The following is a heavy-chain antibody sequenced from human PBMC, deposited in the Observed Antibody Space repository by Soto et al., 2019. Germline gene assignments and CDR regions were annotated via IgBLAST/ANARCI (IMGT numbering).Heavy chain of an antibody. V-gene: IGHV4-34*01. J-gene: IGHJ6*03. CDR1: GESFSGFF. CDR3: ARRIPGYRHYMDV. Sequence: QVQLHQWGAGLLKPSETLSLTCSVYGESFSGFFWTWVRLPPGQGLEWIGEMNRGGSSNYNPSLKSRVTISVDASKNQFSLTLPSVTAADTGVYFCARRIPGYRHYMDVWGKGTTVTVSS. CDR2: MNRGGSS. D-gene: IGHD3-16*02.